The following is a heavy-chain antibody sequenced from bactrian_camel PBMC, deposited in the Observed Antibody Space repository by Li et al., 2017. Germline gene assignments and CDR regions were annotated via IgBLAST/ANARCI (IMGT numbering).Heavy chain of an antibody. CDR3: VAECLHTVGSGPGKKKYEFEH. CDR1: VPINRYC. Sequence: HVQLVESGGGTVQAGGSLTLSCRASVPINRYCLAWFRQAPGKEREAVADIDGVAGTRYVDSVRGRFTISMDANTLYLQMNSLTPEDSAIYYCVAECLHTVGSGPGKKKYEFEHWGQGTQVTVS. V-gene: IGHV3S57*01. CDR2: IDGVAGT. J-gene: IGHJ4*01. D-gene: IGHD6*01.